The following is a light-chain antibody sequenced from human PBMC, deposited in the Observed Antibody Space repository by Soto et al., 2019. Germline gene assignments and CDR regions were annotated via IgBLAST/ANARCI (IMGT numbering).Light chain of an antibody. V-gene: IGLV1-40*01. Sequence: QSALTQPPSVSGAPGQRDTISCAGSSSNIGAGFDVNWYQQLPGTAPKLLVYGDINRPSGVPDRFSGSKSGTSASLAITGLQADDEADYYCQSYDSSLSAVVFGGGTKLTVL. CDR3: QSYDSSLSAVV. J-gene: IGLJ2*01. CDR1: SSNIGAGFD. CDR2: GDI.